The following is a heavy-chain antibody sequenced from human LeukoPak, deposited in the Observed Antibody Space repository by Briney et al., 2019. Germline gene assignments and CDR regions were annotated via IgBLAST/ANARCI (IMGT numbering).Heavy chain of an antibody. D-gene: IGHD3-10*01. Sequence: ASVKVSCKASGYTSTGYYMHWVRQAPGQGLEWMGWINPNSGGTNYAQKFQGRVTMTRDTSISTAYMELSRLRSDDTAVYYCARGPYYYGSGSYWDPDYWGQGTLVTVSS. CDR3: ARGPYYYGSGSYWDPDY. V-gene: IGHV1-2*02. J-gene: IGHJ4*02. CDR1: GYTSTGYY. CDR2: INPNSGGT.